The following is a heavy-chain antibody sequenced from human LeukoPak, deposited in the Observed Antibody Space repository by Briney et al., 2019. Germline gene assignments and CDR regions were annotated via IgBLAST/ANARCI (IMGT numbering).Heavy chain of an antibody. Sequence: GRSLRLSCAASGFTFSSYGMHWVRQAPGKGLEWVAVIWYDGSNKYYADSVKGRFTISRDNSKNTLYLQMNSLRAEDTAVYYCARDFKQLDPYYYYGMDVWGQGTTVTVSS. CDR2: IWYDGSNK. D-gene: IGHD6-6*01. V-gene: IGHV3-33*08. CDR1: GFTFSSYG. J-gene: IGHJ6*02. CDR3: ARDFKQLDPYYYYGMDV.